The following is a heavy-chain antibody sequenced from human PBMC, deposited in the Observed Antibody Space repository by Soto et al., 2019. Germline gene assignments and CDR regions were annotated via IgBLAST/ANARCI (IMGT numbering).Heavy chain of an antibody. CDR2: ISADGSSQ. Sequence: ESGGGAVQPGTSLRLSCAASGFTFSRSPMHWVRQAPGKGLDWVGLISADGSSQHYADSVRGRFIISRDNFRNTMSLQMDRLKPEDTAVYYCARPVVAGTPDYWGQGALVSVSS. CDR1: GFTFSRSP. J-gene: IGHJ4*02. D-gene: IGHD2-15*01. CDR3: ARPVVAGTPDY. V-gene: IGHV3-30-3*01.